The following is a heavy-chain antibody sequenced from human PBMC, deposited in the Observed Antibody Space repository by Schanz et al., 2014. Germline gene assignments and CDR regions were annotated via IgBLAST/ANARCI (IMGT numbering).Heavy chain of an antibody. CDR2: IYLSDGST. Sequence: QLVQSGSEFRKPGASVKVSCKASGYIFSSYAIHWVRQAPGQGLEWMGRIYLSDGSTRYAQKFQGRVTVTRDTSTTTVYMDLSSLISEDTAVYYCAFDRDDAYDNWGQGTTVTVSS. CDR3: AFDRDDAYDN. D-gene: IGHD3-9*01. CDR1: GYIFSSYA. J-gene: IGHJ3*02. V-gene: IGHV1-46*01.